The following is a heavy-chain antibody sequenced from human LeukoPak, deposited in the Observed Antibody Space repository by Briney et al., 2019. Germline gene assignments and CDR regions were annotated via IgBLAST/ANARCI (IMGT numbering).Heavy chain of an antibody. CDR3: ATGGSSWNEY. Sequence: PSETLSLTCAVYGGPFSGYYWSWIRQPPGKGLEWIGEINHSGSTNYNPSLKSRVTISVDTSKNQFSLKLSSVTAADTAVYYCATGGSSWNEYWGQGTLVTVSS. CDR2: INHSGST. V-gene: IGHV4-34*01. J-gene: IGHJ4*02. CDR1: GGPFSGYY. D-gene: IGHD6-13*01.